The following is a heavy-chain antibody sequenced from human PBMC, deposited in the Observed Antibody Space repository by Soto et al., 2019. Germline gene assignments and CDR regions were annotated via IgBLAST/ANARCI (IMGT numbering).Heavy chain of an antibody. D-gene: IGHD3-3*01. V-gene: IGHV1-69*12. CDR2: IIPIFGTA. Sequence: QVQLVQSGAEVKKPGSSVKVSCKASGGTFSSYAISWVRQAPGQGLEWMGGIIPIFGTANYAQKFQGRVTSTANESPSTAHMELSSLRSEDTAVYYCARTPSITIFGGIAGATAYYYYYYGMDVWGQGTTVTVSS. CDR3: ARTPSITIFGGIAGATAYYYYYYGMDV. CDR1: GGTFSSYA. J-gene: IGHJ6*02.